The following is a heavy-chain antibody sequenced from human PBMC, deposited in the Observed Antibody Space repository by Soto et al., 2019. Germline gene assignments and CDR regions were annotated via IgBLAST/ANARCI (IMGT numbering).Heavy chain of an antibody. CDR1: GGSFSGYY. Sequence: SETLSLTCAVYGGSFSGYYWSWISQPPGKGLEWIGEINHSGSTNYNPSLKSRVTISVDTSKNQFSLKLSSVTAADTAVYYCARGRLRYFDWLLSSDYYYYGMDVWGQGTTVTVSS. CDR3: ARGRLRYFDWLLSSDYYYYGMDV. CDR2: INHSGST. D-gene: IGHD3-9*01. V-gene: IGHV4-34*01. J-gene: IGHJ6*02.